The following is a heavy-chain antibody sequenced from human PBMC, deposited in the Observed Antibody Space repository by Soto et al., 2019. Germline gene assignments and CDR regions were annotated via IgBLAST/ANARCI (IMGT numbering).Heavy chain of an antibody. V-gene: IGHV5-10-1*01. CDR1: GYSFTSYW. CDR2: IDPSDSYT. CDR3: ARHGGSSSWTQAPIFDY. D-gene: IGHD6-13*01. Sequence: GESLKISCKGSGYSFTSYWISWVRQMPGRGLEWMGRIDPSDSYTNYSPSFQGHVTISADKSISTAYLQWSSLKASDTAMYYCARHGGSSSWTQAPIFDYGGQGTLVTVSS. J-gene: IGHJ4*02.